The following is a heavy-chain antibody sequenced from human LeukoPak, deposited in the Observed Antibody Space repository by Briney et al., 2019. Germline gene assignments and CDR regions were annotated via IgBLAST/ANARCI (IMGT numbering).Heavy chain of an antibody. Sequence: AGSLRLSCAASGFTFSSYEMNWVRQAPGKGLEWVSYISSSGSTIYYADSVKGRFTISRDNAKNSLYLQMNSLRGEDTAVYYCAELGITMIGGVWGKGTTVTISS. CDR2: ISSSGSTI. V-gene: IGHV3-48*03. J-gene: IGHJ6*04. D-gene: IGHD3-10*02. CDR1: GFTFSSYE. CDR3: AELGITMIGGV.